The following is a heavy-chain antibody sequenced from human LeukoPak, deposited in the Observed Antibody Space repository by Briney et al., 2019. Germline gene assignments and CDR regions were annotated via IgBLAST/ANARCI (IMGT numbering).Heavy chain of an antibody. Sequence: GASVKVSCKASGYTFSNYGFSWIRQAPGQGLEWMGWISAYNANTNYAQKFQGRLTMTTDTSTSTASMELRSLRSDDTAVYYCARGVAMVRGIYDYWGQGTLVTVSS. CDR2: ISAYNANT. CDR1: GYTFSNYG. J-gene: IGHJ4*02. V-gene: IGHV1-18*01. D-gene: IGHD3-10*01. CDR3: ARGVAMVRGIYDY.